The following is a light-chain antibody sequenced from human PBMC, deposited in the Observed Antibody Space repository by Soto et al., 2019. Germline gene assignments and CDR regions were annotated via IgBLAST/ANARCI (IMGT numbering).Light chain of an antibody. V-gene: IGKV3-15*01. J-gene: IGKJ1*01. CDR3: QQYNNWPPWT. Sequence: EIVMTQSPATLSVSPGERATLSCRASQSVSSNLVWYQQKPGQAPRLLIYGASTRATGIPARFSGSGSGTEFTLTISSLQTEDFVVYYCQQYNNWPPWTFGQGTKVEIK. CDR1: QSVSSN. CDR2: GAS.